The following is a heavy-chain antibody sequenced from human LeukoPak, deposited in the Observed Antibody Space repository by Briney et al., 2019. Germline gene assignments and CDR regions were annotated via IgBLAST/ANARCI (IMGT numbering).Heavy chain of an antibody. CDR2: IKSKTDGGTT. CDR1: GFTFSNAW. Sequence: GGSLRLSCAASGFTFSNAWMSWVRQAPGKGLEWVGRIKSKTDGGTTDYAAPVKGRFTISRDDSKNTLYLQMNSLKTEDTAVYYCTTDDLGNWNDDGKDYYYYYYMDVWGKGTTVTVSS. J-gene: IGHJ6*03. D-gene: IGHD1-1*01. CDR3: TTDDLGNWNDDGKDYYYYYYMDV. V-gene: IGHV3-15*01.